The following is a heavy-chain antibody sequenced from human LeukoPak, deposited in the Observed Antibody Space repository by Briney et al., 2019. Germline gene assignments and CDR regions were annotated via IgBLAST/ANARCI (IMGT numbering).Heavy chain of an antibody. Sequence: SGTLSLTCAVSGGSISSTFWWSWVRQPPGKGLEWIGEIYHSGSTNYNPSLKSRVTMSVDKSRNQFSLKLSSVTAADTAVYYCARWGTYASTSNWFDPWGQGTLVTVSS. CDR3: ARWGTYASTSNWFDP. J-gene: IGHJ5*02. CDR1: GGSISSTFW. V-gene: IGHV4-4*02. CDR2: IYHSGST. D-gene: IGHD2-2*01.